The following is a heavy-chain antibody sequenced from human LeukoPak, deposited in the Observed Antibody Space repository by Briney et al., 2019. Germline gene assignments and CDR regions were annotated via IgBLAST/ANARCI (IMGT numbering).Heavy chain of an antibody. CDR3: AREDIGGYYFDY. Sequence: SETLSLTCTVSGDSISDYYWNWIRQPPGKGLEWIGYIYYSGSTNYNPSLKSRVTISVDMSKNQFSLKLSSVTAADTAVYYCAREDIGGYYFDYWGQGTLVTVSS. J-gene: IGHJ4*02. D-gene: IGHD3-22*01. V-gene: IGHV4-59*01. CDR2: IYYSGST. CDR1: GDSISDYY.